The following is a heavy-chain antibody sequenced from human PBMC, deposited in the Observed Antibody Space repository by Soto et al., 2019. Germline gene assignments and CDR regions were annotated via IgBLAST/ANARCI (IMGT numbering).Heavy chain of an antibody. CDR1: GGSISSGGYY. Sequence: SETLSLTCTVSGGSISSGGYYWSWIRQHPGKGLEWIGYIYYSGSTYYNPSLKSRVTISVDTSKNQFSLKLSSVTAADTAVYYCARDIGSVAGTIGWFDPWGQGTLVTVSS. J-gene: IGHJ5*02. D-gene: IGHD6-19*01. CDR2: IYYSGST. V-gene: IGHV4-31*03. CDR3: ARDIGSVAGTIGWFDP.